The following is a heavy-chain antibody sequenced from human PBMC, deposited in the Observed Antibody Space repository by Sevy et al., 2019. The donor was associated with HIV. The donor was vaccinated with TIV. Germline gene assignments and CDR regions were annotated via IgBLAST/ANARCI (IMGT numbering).Heavy chain of an antibody. Sequence: ASVKGSCKASGGTFSSYAISWVRQAPGQGLEWMGGIIPIFGTANYAQKFQGRVTITADKSTSTAYMELSSLRSEDTAVYYCAMGGASTVTTLYYYMDVWGKGTTVTVSS. D-gene: IGHD4-17*01. J-gene: IGHJ6*03. CDR1: GGTFSSYA. V-gene: IGHV1-69*06. CDR2: IIPIFGTA. CDR3: AMGGASTVTTLYYYMDV.